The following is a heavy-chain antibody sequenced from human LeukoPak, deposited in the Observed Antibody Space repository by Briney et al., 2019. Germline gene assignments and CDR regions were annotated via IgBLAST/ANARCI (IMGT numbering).Heavy chain of an antibody. CDR2: IYYSGST. V-gene: IGHV4-39*01. CDR1: GGSISSSSYY. D-gene: IGHD3-22*01. CDR3: ARADSSGPKGWFDP. Sequence: SETLSLTCTVSGGSISSSSYYWGWIRQPPGKGLEWIGSIYYSGSTCYNPSLKSRVTISVDTSKNQFSLKLSSVTAADTAVYYCARADSSGPKGWFDPWGQGTLVTVSS. J-gene: IGHJ5*02.